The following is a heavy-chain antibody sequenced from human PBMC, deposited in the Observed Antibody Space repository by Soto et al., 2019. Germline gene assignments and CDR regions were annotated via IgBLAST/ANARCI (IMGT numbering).Heavy chain of an antibody. Sequence: QVQLVESGGGVVQPGRSLRLSCAASGFIFSSYPMHWVRQAPGKGLEWVAGMLYDGRNKYYADSVKGRFTISRDNSKNTLYLQMNSLRAEDTALYYCARDDSRGQWLIQGIDYWGQGTLVTVSS. CDR1: GFIFSSYP. CDR2: MLYDGRNK. D-gene: IGHD6-19*01. CDR3: ARDDSRGQWLIQGIDY. V-gene: IGHV3-30*04. J-gene: IGHJ4*02.